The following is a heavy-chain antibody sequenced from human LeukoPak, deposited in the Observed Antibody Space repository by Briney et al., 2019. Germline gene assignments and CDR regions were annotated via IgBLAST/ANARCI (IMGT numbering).Heavy chain of an antibody. CDR2: IYYSGGT. CDR3: ARHAFYGDYADY. D-gene: IGHD4-17*01. V-gene: IGHV4-38-2*01. J-gene: IGHJ4*02. CDR1: GYSISAGYY. Sequence: PSETLSLTCAVSGYSISAGYYWGWIRQPPGKGLEWIGSIYYSGGTYYNPSLKSRVTISVDTSKNQFSLKLSSVTAADTAVYYCARHAFYGDYADYWGQGTLVTVSS.